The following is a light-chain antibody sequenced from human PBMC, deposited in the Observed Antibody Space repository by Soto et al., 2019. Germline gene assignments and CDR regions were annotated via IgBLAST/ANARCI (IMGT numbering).Light chain of an antibody. CDR2: EVS. V-gene: IGLV2-8*01. CDR3: SSYAGSNNLGV. CDR1: SSDVGGYKY. Sequence: QSALTQPPSASGSPGQSVTISCTGTSSDVGGYKYVSWYQQQPGKAPKLMIYEVSKRPSGVPDRFSGSKSGNTASLTVSGLQAEDEADYYCSSYAGSNNLGVFGGGTKVTV. J-gene: IGLJ2*01.